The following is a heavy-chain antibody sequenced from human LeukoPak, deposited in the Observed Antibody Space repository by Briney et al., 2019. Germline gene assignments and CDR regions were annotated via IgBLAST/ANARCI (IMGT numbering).Heavy chain of an antibody. Sequence: ASVKVSCKASGGTFSSYAISWVRQAPGQGLEWMGGIIPIFGTASYAQKFQGRVTITADESTSTAYVELSSLRSEDTAVYYCARGYSYGFSAPTYYFDYWGQGTLVTVSS. CDR2: IIPIFGTA. CDR3: ARGYSYGFSAPTYYFDY. D-gene: IGHD5-18*01. J-gene: IGHJ4*02. CDR1: GGTFSSYA. V-gene: IGHV1-69*13.